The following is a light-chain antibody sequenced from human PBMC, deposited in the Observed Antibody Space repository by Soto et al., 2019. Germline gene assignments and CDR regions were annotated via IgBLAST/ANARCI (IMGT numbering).Light chain of an antibody. CDR3: QQYGSFSPIT. CDR1: RSISNW. Sequence: DIQMTQSPSTLSASVGDRVTITCRASRSISNWLAWYQQRPGIAPKLLIFDASILQSGVPSRFSGSGSGTEFTLSISSLQTDDFATYYCQQYGSFSPITFGGGTKVEIK. V-gene: IGKV1-5*01. CDR2: DAS. J-gene: IGKJ4*01.